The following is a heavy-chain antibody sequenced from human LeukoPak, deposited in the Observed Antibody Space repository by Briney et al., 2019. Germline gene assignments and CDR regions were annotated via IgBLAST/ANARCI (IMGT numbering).Heavy chain of an antibody. CDR1: GGSINSGSYY. J-gene: IGHJ6*03. D-gene: IGHD4-17*01. CDR3: ARDYGGYAWYGAVRYYYYYMDV. V-gene: IGHV4-61*02. Sequence: PSETLSLTCNVSGGSINSGSYYWSWIRQPAGKGLEWIGRIYTSGSTNYNPSLKSRVTISVDTSKNQFSLKLSSVTAADTAVYYCARDYGGYAWYGAVRYYYYYMDVWGKGITVTVSS. CDR2: IYTSGST.